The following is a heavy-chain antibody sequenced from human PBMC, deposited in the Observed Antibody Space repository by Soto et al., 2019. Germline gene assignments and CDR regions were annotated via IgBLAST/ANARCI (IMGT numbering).Heavy chain of an antibody. J-gene: IGHJ6*02. CDR3: ARRTVVPGASLSYYGMDV. Sequence: QVQLVQSGAEVKKPGSSVKVSCKASGDTFNTYAINWVRQAPGQGLEWMGEIIPLFGTTNHAQKFQGRVTITADESTRTAYMELSSLRSEDTAVYYCARRTVVPGASLSYYGMDVWGQGTTVTVSS. CDR2: IIPLFGTT. D-gene: IGHD2-2*01. CDR1: GDTFNTYA. V-gene: IGHV1-69*01.